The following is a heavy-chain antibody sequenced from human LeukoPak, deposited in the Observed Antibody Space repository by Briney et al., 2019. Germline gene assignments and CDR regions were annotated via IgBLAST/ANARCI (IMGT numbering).Heavy chain of an antibody. CDR3: ARSWAPGYCSSTTCYNFDY. CDR1: GGSVSTSHYY. CDR2: IYDSGRT. D-gene: IGHD2-2*02. J-gene: IGHJ4*02. Sequence: PSETLSLTCTVSGGSVSTSHYYWGWIRQPPGKGLEWLGYIYDSGRTYYNPSLKSRVTISVDTSKNEFSLKLSSVTAADTAVYYCARSWAPGYCSSTTCYNFDYWGQGTLVTVSS. V-gene: IGHV4-39*01.